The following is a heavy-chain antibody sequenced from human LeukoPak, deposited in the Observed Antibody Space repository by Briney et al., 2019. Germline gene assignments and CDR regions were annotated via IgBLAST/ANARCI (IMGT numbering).Heavy chain of an antibody. CDR1: GYSISSGYY. CDR3: FGTPGWLQGTSFDY. Sequence: PSETLSLTCAVSGYSISSGYYWGWIRQPPGKGLEWIGSIYHSGSTYYNPSLKSRVTISVDTSKNQFSLKLSSMTAADTAVYYCFGTPGWLQGTSFDYWGQGTLVTVSS. V-gene: IGHV4-38-2*01. D-gene: IGHD5-24*01. CDR2: IYHSGST. J-gene: IGHJ4*02.